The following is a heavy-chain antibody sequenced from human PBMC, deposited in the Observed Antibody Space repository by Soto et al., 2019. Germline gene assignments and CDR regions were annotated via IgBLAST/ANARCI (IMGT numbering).Heavy chain of an antibody. CDR2: ISSSGSTI. CDR1: GFTFSDYY. CDR3: ARVDGSSRPTCGMDV. D-gene: IGHD6-6*01. Sequence: PWWSLRLSCSASGFTFSDYYMSWSRQAPGKGLEWVSYISSSGSTIYYADSVKGRFTISRDNAKNSLYLQMNSLRAEDTAVYYCARVDGSSRPTCGMDVWGQGTTVTVSS. V-gene: IGHV3-11*01. J-gene: IGHJ6*02.